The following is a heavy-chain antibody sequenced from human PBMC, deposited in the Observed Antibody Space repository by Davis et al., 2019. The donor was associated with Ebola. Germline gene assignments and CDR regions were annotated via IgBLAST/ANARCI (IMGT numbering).Heavy chain of an antibody. Sequence: GESLKISCVASGFTVSRHAMGWVRQAPGKGLEWVAVISGDARETYYADSVKGRFSISRDNAKNTVSLQMSSLRAEDTAVYYCAKNRANCCFFGMEVWGQGTSVTVTS. J-gene: IGHJ6*02. CDR3: AKNRANCCFFGMEV. CDR1: GFTVSRHA. D-gene: IGHD2-2*01. CDR2: ISGDARET. V-gene: IGHV3-23*01.